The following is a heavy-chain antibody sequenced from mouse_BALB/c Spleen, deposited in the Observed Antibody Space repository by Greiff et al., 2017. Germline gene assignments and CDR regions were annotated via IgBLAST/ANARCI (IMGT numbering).Heavy chain of an antibody. CDR2: IDPANGNT. Sequence: EVQGVESGAELVKPGASVKLSCTASGFNIKDTYMHWVKQRPEQGLEWIGRIDPANGNTKYDPKFQGKATITADTSSNTAYLQLSSLTSEDTAVYYCARGAYGNYVRFAYWGQGTLVTVSA. CDR3: ARGAYGNYVRFAY. CDR1: GFNIKDTY. D-gene: IGHD2-1*01. J-gene: IGHJ3*01. V-gene: IGHV14-3*02.